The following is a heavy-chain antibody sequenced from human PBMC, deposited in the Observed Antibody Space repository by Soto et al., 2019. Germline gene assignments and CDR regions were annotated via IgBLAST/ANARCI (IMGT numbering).Heavy chain of an antibody. Sequence: QLQLQESGPGLVKPSETLSLTCTVSGGSISSSSYYWGWIRQPPGKGLEWIGSIYYSGSTYYNPSLKSRVTISADTSKNQFSLKLSSVTAADTAVYYCARRTGTTFYYYGMDVWGQGTTVTVSS. V-gene: IGHV4-39*01. J-gene: IGHJ6*02. CDR3: ARRTGTTFYYYGMDV. CDR2: IYYSGST. CDR1: GGSISSSSYY. D-gene: IGHD1-7*01.